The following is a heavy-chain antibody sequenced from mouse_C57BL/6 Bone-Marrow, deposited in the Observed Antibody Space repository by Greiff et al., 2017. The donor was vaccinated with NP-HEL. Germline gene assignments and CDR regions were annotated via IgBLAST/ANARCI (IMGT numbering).Heavy chain of an antibody. V-gene: IGHV1-61*01. CDR1: GYTFTSYW. D-gene: IGHD1-1*01. J-gene: IGHJ1*03. CDR3: ARGPLYYGSSYVHFDV. Sequence: QVQLQQPGAELVRPGSSVKLSCKASGYTFTSYWMDWVKQRPGQGLEWIGNIYPSDSETHYNQKFKDKATLTVDKSSSTAYMQLSSLTSEDSAVYYCARGPLYYGSSYVHFDVWGTGTTVTVSS. CDR2: IYPSDSET.